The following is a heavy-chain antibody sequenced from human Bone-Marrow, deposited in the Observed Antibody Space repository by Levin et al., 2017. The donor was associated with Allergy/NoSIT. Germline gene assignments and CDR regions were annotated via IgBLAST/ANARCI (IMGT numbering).Heavy chain of an antibody. J-gene: IGHJ4*02. CDR1: GYTFTTYY. D-gene: IGHD6-13*01. V-gene: IGHV1-46*01. CDR3: ASSLVRIAAALTY. Sequence: GESLKISCKASGYTFTTYYMHWVRQAPGQGLEWMGIITPSGGITSFAQKFQGRITMTRDTSTSAVYMELKSLRSEDTAVYYCASSLVRIAAALTYWGQGTLVTVSS. CDR2: ITPSGGIT.